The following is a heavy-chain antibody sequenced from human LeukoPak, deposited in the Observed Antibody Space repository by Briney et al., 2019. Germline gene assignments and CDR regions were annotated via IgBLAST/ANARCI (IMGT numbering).Heavy chain of an antibody. CDR1: GFTFSRHW. Sequence: PGGSLRLSCAASGFTFSRHWMGWVRQAPGKGLEWVANIKQDASQYYVDSVRGRFIISRDNAKNSLPLQMNSLRLEDTAVYYCARGPDFSDRLDYFDYWGQGTLVTVSS. J-gene: IGHJ4*02. CDR2: IKQDASQ. V-gene: IGHV3-7*01. D-gene: IGHD4-17*01. CDR3: ARGPDFSDRLDYFDY.